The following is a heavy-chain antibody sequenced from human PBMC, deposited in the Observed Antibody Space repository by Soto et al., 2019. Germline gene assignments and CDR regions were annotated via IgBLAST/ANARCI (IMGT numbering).Heavy chain of an antibody. D-gene: IGHD1-26*01. Sequence: QVQLVQSGAEVKTPGSSVRVSCKTAGRTFLISAIAWVRQAPGQGLEWMGGIIPILGTIHIAQNFQGGVNFTADRSTSTAYMDLSSLRSEDTATYFCARGKEWEQPSNHYYFDYWGQGSQVIVSS. V-gene: IGHV1-69*06. CDR3: ARGKEWEQPSNHYYFDY. J-gene: IGHJ4*02. CDR2: IIPILGTI. CDR1: GRTFLISA.